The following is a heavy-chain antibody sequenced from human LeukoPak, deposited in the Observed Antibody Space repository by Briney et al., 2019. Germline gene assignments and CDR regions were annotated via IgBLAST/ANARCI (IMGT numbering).Heavy chain of an antibody. V-gene: IGHV3-20*04. J-gene: IGHJ6*03. CDR3: AKDIGVTPISYMDV. Sequence: GSLRLSCAVSGFTFDDNGMSWVRQAPGKGLEWVSGINWNGGSTGYADSVKGRFTISRDNAKNSLYLQMNSLRAEDTALYYCAKDIGVTPISYMDVWGKGTTVTISS. CDR2: INWNGGST. CDR1: GFTFDDNG. D-gene: IGHD2-21*02.